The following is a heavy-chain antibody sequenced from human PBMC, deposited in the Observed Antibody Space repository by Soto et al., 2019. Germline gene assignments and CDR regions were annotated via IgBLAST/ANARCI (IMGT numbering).Heavy chain of an antibody. CDR2: MNPNSGNT. CDR1: GYTFTSYD. Sequence: ASVKASCKAPGYTFTSYDINWVRQATGQGLEWMGWMNPNSGNTGYAQKFQGRVTMTRNTSISTAYMELSSLRSEDTAVYYCARGRGIVLVPAAIHYYYYYGMDVWGQGTTVTVSS. V-gene: IGHV1-8*01. CDR3: ARGRGIVLVPAAIHYYYYYGMDV. D-gene: IGHD2-2*01. J-gene: IGHJ6*02.